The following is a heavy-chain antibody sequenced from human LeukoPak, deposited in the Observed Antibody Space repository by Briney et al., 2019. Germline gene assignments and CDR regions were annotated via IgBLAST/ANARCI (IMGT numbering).Heavy chain of an antibody. CDR2: IIPILGTA. V-gene: IGHV1-69*11. CDR3: AREWYYYDSSGSENYYFDY. D-gene: IGHD3-22*01. Sequence: GASVKVSCKASGGTFSSYAISWVRQAPGQGLEWMGRIIPILGTANYAQKFQGRVTITTGGSTSTAYMELSSLRSEDTAVYYCAREWYYYDSSGSENYYFDYWGQGTLVTVSS. CDR1: GGTFSSYA. J-gene: IGHJ4*02.